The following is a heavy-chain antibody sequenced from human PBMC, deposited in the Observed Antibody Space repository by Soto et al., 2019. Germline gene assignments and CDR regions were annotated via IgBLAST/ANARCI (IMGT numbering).Heavy chain of an antibody. CDR1: GFTFTNNA. D-gene: IGHD6-19*01. J-gene: IGHJ4*02. CDR3: ARDLRSGSGWYAPGY. Sequence: EVQLLESGGGLVQPGGSLRLSCAASGFTFTNNAMLWVRQAPGKGLEWVSSISGISGTTYYADSVKGRFTTSRDISRSAVYLQMNSLRAEDTAVYYCARDLRSGSGWYAPGYWGQGTLVTVSS. CDR2: ISGISGTT. V-gene: IGHV3-23*01.